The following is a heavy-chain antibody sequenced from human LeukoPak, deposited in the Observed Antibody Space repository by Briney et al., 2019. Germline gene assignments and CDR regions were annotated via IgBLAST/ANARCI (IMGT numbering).Heavy chain of an antibody. CDR1: GFTFDDYA. CDR2: ISWDGGST. D-gene: IGHD3-3*01. J-gene: IGHJ5*02. V-gene: IGHV3-43D*03. CDR3: AKDTGIFGVVHNWFDP. Sequence: GGSLRLSCAASGFTFDDYAMHWVRQAPGKGLEWVSLISWDGGSTYYADSVKGRFTISRDNSKNSLYLQMNSLRAEDTALYYCAKDTGIFGVVHNWFDPWGQGTLVTVSS.